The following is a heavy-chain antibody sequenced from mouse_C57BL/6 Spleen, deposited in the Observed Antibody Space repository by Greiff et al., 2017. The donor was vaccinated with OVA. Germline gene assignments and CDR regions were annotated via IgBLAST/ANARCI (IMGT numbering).Heavy chain of an antibody. J-gene: IGHJ3*01. D-gene: IGHD2-4*01. Sequence: EVKLQESGGGLVQPGGSMKLSCAASGFTFSDACMDWVRQSPEKGLEWVAEISNKANNHATYYAESVKGKFTISRDDTKSSVYLQMNSLRAEATSIYYCARQDYDAAWYAGWGQGTLVTVAA. V-gene: IGHV6-6*01. CDR2: ISNKANNHAT. CDR3: ARQDYDAAWYAG. CDR1: GFTFSDAC.